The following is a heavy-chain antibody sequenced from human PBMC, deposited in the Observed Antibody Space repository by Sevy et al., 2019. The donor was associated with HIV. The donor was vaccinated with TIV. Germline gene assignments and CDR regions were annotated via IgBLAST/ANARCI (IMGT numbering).Heavy chain of an antibody. Sequence: ASVKVSCKASGYSFSDYYIHWVRQAPGQGLECMGIINPNGGGTSFAQKFQGRVTMTRDTSTSTVYMELGSLRSEDTAVYYCARVDSGGGDCYYFDYWGQGALVTVSS. V-gene: IGHV1-46*01. CDR1: GYSFSDYY. D-gene: IGHD2-21*02. CDR3: ARVDSGGGDCYYFDY. J-gene: IGHJ4*02. CDR2: INPNGGGT.